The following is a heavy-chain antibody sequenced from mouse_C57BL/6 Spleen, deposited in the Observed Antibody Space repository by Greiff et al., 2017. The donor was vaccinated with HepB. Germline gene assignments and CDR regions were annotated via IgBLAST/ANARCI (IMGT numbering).Heavy chain of an antibody. D-gene: IGHD1-1*01. V-gene: IGHV3-6*01. CDR1: GYSITSGYY. CDR3: ARPTVVDHWYFDV. J-gene: IGHJ1*03. CDR2: ISYDGSN. Sequence: EVQLQQSGPGLVKPSQSLSLTCSVTGYSITSGYYWNWIRQFPGNKLEWMGYISYDGSNNYNPSLKNRISITRDTSKNQFFLKLNSVTTEDTATYYCARPTVVDHWYFDVWGTGTTVTVSS.